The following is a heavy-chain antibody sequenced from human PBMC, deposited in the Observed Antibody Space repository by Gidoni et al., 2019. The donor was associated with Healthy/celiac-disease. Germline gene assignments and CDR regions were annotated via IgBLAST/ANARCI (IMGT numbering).Heavy chain of an antibody. CDR1: GGSISSSSYY. J-gene: IGHJ3*02. D-gene: IGHD3-22*01. V-gene: IGHV4-39*01. CDR2: IYYSGST. CDR3: ARYDSSRPRAFDI. Sequence: QLQLQESGPGLVKPSETLSLTCTVSGGSISSSSYYWGWIRQPPGKGLEWIGSIYYSGSTYTTPSLKSRVTISVDTSKNQFSLKLSSVTAADTAVYYCARYDSSRPRAFDIWGQGTMVTVSS.